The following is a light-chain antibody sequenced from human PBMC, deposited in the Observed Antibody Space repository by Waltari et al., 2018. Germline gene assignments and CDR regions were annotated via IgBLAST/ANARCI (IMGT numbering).Light chain of an antibody. Sequence: QSALTQPPSASGSPGQSVTISCTGTSSDDYVSWYPQHPGTAPKLMIYEVTHRPAGVPDRCSGSKSGNTASLTVSGLQAEDEADYYCSSYAGSYVVFGGGTKLTVL. V-gene: IGLV2-8*01. J-gene: IGLJ2*01. CDR3: SSYAGSYVV. CDR2: EVT. CDR1: SSDDY.